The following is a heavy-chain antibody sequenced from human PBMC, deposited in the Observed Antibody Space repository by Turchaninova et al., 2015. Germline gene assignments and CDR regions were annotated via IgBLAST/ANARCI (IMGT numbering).Heavy chain of an antibody. CDR3: ARDGSSGYYSSWYFDL. Sequence: EVQLVESGGGLVQPGGSLRLSCAASGFTFSSYWMSWVRQAPGKGLEWVANIKQDGSEKYYLDTVKGRFTRSRDNAKNSLYLQMNSLRAEDTAVYYCARDGSSGYYSSWYFDLWGRGTLVTVSS. J-gene: IGHJ2*01. D-gene: IGHD3-22*01. CDR2: IKQDGSEK. V-gene: IGHV3-7*03. CDR1: GFTFSSYW.